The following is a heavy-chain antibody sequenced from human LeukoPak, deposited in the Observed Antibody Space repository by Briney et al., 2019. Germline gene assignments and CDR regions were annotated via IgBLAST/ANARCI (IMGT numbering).Heavy chain of an antibody. CDR1: GFTFSSYA. CDR3: ARGPMVGGFIDY. Sequence: QPGGSLRLSCAASGFTFSSYAMHWVRQAPGKGLEYVSAISSNGGSTYYANSVKGRFTISRDNSKNTLYLQMGSLRAEDRAVYYCARGPMVGGFIDYWGQGTLVTVSS. V-gene: IGHV3-64*01. D-gene: IGHD3-10*01. J-gene: IGHJ4*02. CDR2: ISSNGGST.